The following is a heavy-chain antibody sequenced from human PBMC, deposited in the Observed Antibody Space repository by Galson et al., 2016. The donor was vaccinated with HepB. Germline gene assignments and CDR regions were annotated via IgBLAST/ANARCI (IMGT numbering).Heavy chain of an antibody. CDR1: GFTFSNYA. CDR2: IGGSGGST. CDR3: AKGRGHWYFDL. D-gene: IGHD3-10*01. J-gene: IGHJ2*01. V-gene: IGHV3-23*01. Sequence: SLRLSCATSGFTFSNYAMSWVRQAPGKGLEWVSGIGGSGGSTYYADSVKGRFTISRDNSKNTLHLQMNSLRAEDTAIYYCAKGRGHWYFDLWGRGTLVTVSS.